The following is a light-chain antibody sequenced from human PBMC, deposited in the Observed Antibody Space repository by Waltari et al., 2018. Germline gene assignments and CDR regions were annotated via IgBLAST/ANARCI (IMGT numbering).Light chain of an antibody. CDR2: YLP. J-gene: IGLJ3*02. CDR3: CSYSTSGSWM. Sequence: QSALPQPASVSGSPGQSIPIPCTGTSSNIGADNLVPWFQPPPGNVPELVMYYLPKPPSGISDRFSGSKSGNTAALTISAVQADDEADYYCCSYSTSGSWMFGGGTKVTVL. V-gene: IGLV2-23*02. CDR1: SSNIGADNL.